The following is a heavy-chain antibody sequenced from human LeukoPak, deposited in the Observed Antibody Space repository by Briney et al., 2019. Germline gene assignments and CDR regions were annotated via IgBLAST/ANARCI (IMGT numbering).Heavy chain of an antibody. CDR1: GGSISSYY. D-gene: IGHD5-24*01. CDR3: ARVGRYGYNLEYFDY. Sequence: PSETLSLTCTVSGGSISSYYWSWIRQPPGKGLEWIGYIYYSGSTNYNPSLKIRVTISVDTSKNQFSLKLSSVTAADTAVYYCARVGRYGYNLEYFDYWGQGTLVTVSS. V-gene: IGHV4-59*01. CDR2: IYYSGST. J-gene: IGHJ4*02.